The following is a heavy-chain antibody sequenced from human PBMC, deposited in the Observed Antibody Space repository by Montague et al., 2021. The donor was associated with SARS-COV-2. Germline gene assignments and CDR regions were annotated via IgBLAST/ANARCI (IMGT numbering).Heavy chain of an antibody. CDR3: AGGGGYCSGGSCYYWFDP. CDR2: IYNSGTT. CDR1: GDSISSYY. V-gene: IGHV4-59*01. Sequence: SETLSLTCTVSGDSISSYYWNWIRQPPGKGLEWIGYIYNSGTTSYNPSVKSRVTISVDTSKNQFSLKLNSVTAADTAVYYCAGGGGYCSGGSCYYWFDPWGQGTLVTVSS. D-gene: IGHD2-15*01. J-gene: IGHJ5*02.